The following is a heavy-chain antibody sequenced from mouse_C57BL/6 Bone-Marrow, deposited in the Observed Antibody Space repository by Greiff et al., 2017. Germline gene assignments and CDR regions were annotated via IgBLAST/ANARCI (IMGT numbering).Heavy chain of an antibody. J-gene: IGHJ2*01. CDR2: IDPETGGT. CDR1: GYTFTDYE. Sequence: VQLQQSGAELVRPGASVTLSCKASGYTFTDYEMHWVKQTPVHGLEWIGAIDPETGGTAYNQKFKGKDILTADKSSSTAYMELRSLTSEDSAVYYCTNGNYVEFDYWGQGTTLTVSS. D-gene: IGHD2-1*01. CDR3: TNGNYVEFDY. V-gene: IGHV1-15*01.